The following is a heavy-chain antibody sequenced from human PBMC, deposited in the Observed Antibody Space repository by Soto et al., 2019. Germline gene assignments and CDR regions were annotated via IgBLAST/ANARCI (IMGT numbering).Heavy chain of an antibody. CDR1: GGTFSSYA. CDR2: IIPIFGTA. D-gene: IGHD3-22*01. J-gene: IGHJ4*02. CDR3: AEDYYDSSGSFLEGY. Sequence: QVQLVQSGAEVKKPGSSVKVSCKASGGTFSSYAISWVRQAPGQGLEWMGGIIPIFGTANYAQKFQGRVTITANESTSTAYMELSSLRSDDTAVYSCAEDYYDSSGSFLEGYWGQGTLVTVSS. V-gene: IGHV1-69*12.